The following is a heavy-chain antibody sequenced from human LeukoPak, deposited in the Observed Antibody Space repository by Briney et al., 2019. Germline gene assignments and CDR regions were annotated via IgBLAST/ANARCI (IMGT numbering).Heavy chain of an antibody. CDR3: AKKKRELRGFDY. D-gene: IGHD1-7*01. J-gene: IGHJ4*02. V-gene: IGHV3-23*01. Sequence: GGSLRLSCAASGFTFSRSAMSWVRQAPGKGLEWVSVIGGSGGSTYYADSVKGRFTISRDNSKNTLYLQMSSLRAEDTAVYYCAKKKRELRGFDYWGQGTLVTVSS. CDR1: GFTFSRSA. CDR2: IGGSGGST.